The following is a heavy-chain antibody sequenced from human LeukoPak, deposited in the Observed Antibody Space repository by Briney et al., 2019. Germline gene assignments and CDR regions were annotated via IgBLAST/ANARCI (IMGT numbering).Heavy chain of an antibody. V-gene: IGHV3-23*01. D-gene: IGHD6-13*01. Sequence: PGGSLRLSCAASGFTFSSYGMSWVRQAPGKGLEWVSAISGIGGYTYYADSVKGRFTISTDNSKNTLYLQMNSLRAEDTAVYYCATSGYSSSWYFGWGQGTLVTVSS. CDR3: ATSGYSSSWYFG. CDR1: GFTFSSYG. J-gene: IGHJ4*02. CDR2: ISGIGGYT.